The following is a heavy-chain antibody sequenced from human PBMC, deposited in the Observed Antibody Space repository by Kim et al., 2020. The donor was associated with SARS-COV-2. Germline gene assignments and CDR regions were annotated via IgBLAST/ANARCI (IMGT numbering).Heavy chain of an antibody. D-gene: IGHD3-22*01. V-gene: IGHV3-30*18. CDR3: AKGSFGGKGIVVVINPLDY. Sequence: GGSLRLSCAASGFTFSSYGMHWVRQAPGKGLEWVAVISYDGSNKYYADSVKGRFTISRDNSKNTLYLQMNSLRAEDTAVYYCAKGSFGGKGIVVVINPLDYWGQGTLVTVSS. J-gene: IGHJ4*02. CDR1: GFTFSSYG. CDR2: ISYDGSNK.